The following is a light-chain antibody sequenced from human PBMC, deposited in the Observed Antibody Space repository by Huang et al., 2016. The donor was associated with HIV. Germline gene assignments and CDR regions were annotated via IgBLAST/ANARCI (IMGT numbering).Light chain of an antibody. Sequence: DIQMTQSPSSLSASVGDRVTITCRASQDISNALAWLQQKPGRAPRSLIYSIFKLQSGVPSKVSGNGSGTEFTLAISSLQPEDSATYYCQQYISYPITFGQGTRLEIK. J-gene: IGKJ5*01. CDR3: QQYISYPIT. CDR1: QDISNA. CDR2: SIF. V-gene: IGKV1-16*02.